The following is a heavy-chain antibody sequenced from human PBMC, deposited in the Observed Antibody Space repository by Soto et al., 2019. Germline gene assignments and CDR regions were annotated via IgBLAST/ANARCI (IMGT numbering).Heavy chain of an antibody. Sequence: SETLSLTCTVSGGSISSYYWSWIRQPPGKGLEWIGYIYYSGSTNYNPSLKSRVTISVDTSKNQFSLKLSSVTAADTAVYYCARVVKQKGENGYFDYWGQGTLVTVSS. V-gene: IGHV4-59*01. J-gene: IGHJ4*02. CDR2: IYYSGST. CDR3: ARVVKQKGENGYFDY. CDR1: GGSISSYY. D-gene: IGHD2-21*01.